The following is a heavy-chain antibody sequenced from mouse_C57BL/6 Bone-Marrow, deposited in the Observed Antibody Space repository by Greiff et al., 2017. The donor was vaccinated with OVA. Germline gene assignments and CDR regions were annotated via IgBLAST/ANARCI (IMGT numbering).Heavy chain of an antibody. Sequence: QVQLKQPGAELVKPGASVKMSCKASGYTFTSYWITWVKQRPGQGLEWIGDIYPGSGSTNYNEKFKSKATLTVDTSSSTAYMQLSSLTSEDSAVYYCARPLSNWTWFAYWGQGTLVTVSA. D-gene: IGHD4-1*01. V-gene: IGHV1-55*01. CDR3: ARPLSNWTWFAY. CDR1: GYTFTSYW. J-gene: IGHJ3*01. CDR2: IYPGSGST.